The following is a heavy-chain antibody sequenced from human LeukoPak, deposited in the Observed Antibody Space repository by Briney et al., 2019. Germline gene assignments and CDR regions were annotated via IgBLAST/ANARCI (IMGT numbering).Heavy chain of an antibody. J-gene: IGHJ4*02. V-gene: IGHV4-31*03. CDR2: IYYSGST. CDR3: ARASHYYGSGSYFDY. CDR1: GGSISSGGYY. D-gene: IGHD3-10*01. Sequence: SETLSLTCTVSGGSISSGGYYWSWIRQHPGKGLEWIGYIYYSGSTYYNPSLKSRVTISVDTSKNQFSLKLSSVTAADTAVYYCARASHYYGSGSYFDYWGQGTLVTVSS.